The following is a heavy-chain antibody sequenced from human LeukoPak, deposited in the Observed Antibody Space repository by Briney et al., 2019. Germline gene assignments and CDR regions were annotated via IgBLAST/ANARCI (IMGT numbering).Heavy chain of an antibody. CDR1: GGSISSGGYY. J-gene: IGHJ4*02. CDR3: ARRGGSGSYYSIGY. Sequence: SETLSLTCTVSGGSISSGGYYWSWIRQHPGKGLEWIGYIYHSGSTYYNPSPKSRVTISVDTSKNQFSLKLSSVTAADTAVYYCARRGGSGSYYSIGYWGQGTLVTVSS. V-gene: IGHV4-31*03. CDR2: IYHSGST. D-gene: IGHD3-10*01.